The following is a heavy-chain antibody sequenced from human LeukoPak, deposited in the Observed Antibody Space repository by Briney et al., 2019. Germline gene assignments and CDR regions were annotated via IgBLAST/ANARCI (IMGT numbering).Heavy chain of an antibody. CDR3: AKDRRSGSYYSLEPLTD. V-gene: IGHV3-30*02. CDR2: IRYDGSNK. J-gene: IGHJ4*02. Sequence: PGGSLRLSCAASGFTFSSYGMHWVRQAPGKGLEWVAFIRYDGSNKYYADSVKGRFTISRDNSKNTLYLQMNSLRAEDTAVYYCAKDRRSGSYYSLEPLTDWGQGTLVTVSS. CDR1: GFTFSSYG. D-gene: IGHD1-26*01.